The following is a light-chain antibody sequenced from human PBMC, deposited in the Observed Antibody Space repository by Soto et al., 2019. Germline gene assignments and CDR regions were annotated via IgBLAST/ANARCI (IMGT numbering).Light chain of an antibody. V-gene: IGLV4-69*01. CDR3: QTGGTGIRV. Sequence: QSVLTQSPSASASLGASVNLTCTLSSGHSSYAIAWHQQQPEKGPRFLMMLNSDGSHNKGDGIPDRSSGSSSGTERYLTISSLPCEDEADYWCQTGGTGIRVFGGGTKLTVL. CDR1: SGHSSYA. J-gene: IGLJ3*02. CDR2: LNSDGSH.